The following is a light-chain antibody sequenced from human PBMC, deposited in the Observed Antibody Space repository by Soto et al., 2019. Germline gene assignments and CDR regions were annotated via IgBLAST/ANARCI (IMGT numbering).Light chain of an antibody. CDR1: RSVLHSSNNQNY. CDR2: WAS. Sequence: DIVMTQSPDSLAVSLGERVTINCKSSRSVLHSSNNQNYLAWYQQKPRQSPKLLIYWASTRESGVPDRFSGSGSGTDFTLTINDLQAEDVPVYYCQQYYSAPYTFGQGSQVEIK. J-gene: IGKJ2*01. CDR3: QQYYSAPYT. V-gene: IGKV4-1*01.